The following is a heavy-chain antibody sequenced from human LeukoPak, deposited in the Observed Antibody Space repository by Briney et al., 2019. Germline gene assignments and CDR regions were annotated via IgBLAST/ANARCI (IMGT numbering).Heavy chain of an antibody. CDR3: AMLPNYYGSGSYFDP. CDR2: IIPISGAA. Sequence: SVKVSCKASGGTFSSYAISWVPQAPGQGLEWIGGIIPISGAANYAQKFQGRVTTTADESTSTAYMELSSLRSEDTAVYYCAMLPNYYGSGSYFDPWGQGTLVTVSS. J-gene: IGHJ5*02. D-gene: IGHD3-10*01. V-gene: IGHV1-69*01. CDR1: GGTFSSYA.